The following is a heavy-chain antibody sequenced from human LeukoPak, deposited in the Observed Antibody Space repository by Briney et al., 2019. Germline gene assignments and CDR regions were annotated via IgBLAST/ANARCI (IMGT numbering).Heavy chain of an antibody. CDR2: IYSSGNT. V-gene: IGHV3-53*01. D-gene: IGHD3-22*01. Sequence: PGGSLRLSCAASGLTVGSNYMSWVRQAPGKGLEWVSVIYSSGNTYYADSVRGRFTVSRDKSENTVYLQLNSLRVEDTAVYYCAREVMTTRYFDYWGQGTLVTVSS. J-gene: IGHJ4*02. CDR1: GLTVGSNY. CDR3: AREVMTTRYFDY.